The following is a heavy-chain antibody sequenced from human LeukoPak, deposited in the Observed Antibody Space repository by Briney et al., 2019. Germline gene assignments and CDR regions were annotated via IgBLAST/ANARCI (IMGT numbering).Heavy chain of an antibody. J-gene: IGHJ4*02. V-gene: IGHV3-48*03. Sequence: GGSLRLSCAASGFTFSSCEVNWVRQAPGKGLEWVSYISSGSTIYDADSVKGRFTISRDNAKNSLYLQMNSLRAEDTAVYYCARESIAVAGAPFDYWGQGTLVTVSS. CDR1: GFTFSSCE. CDR2: ISSGSTI. CDR3: ARESIAVAGAPFDY. D-gene: IGHD6-19*01.